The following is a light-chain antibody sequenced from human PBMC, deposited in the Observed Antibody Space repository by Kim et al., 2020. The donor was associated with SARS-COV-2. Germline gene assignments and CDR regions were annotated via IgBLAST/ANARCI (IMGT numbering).Light chain of an antibody. CDR1: SGSIASNY. CDR2: EDN. Sequence: NTVTISCTRSSGSIASNYVQCYQQRPGSSPTTVIYEDNQRPSGVPDRFSGSIDSSSNSASLTISGLKTEDEADYYCQSYDSSNHVVFGGGTQLTVL. V-gene: IGLV6-57*01. CDR3: QSYDSSNHVV. J-gene: IGLJ2*01.